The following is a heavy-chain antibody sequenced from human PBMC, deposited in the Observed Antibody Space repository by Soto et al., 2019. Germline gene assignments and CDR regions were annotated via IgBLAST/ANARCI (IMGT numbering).Heavy chain of an antibody. CDR1: GFTFSSYG. Sequence: QVQLVESGGGVVQPGRSLRLSCAASGFTFSSYGMHWVRQAPGKGLEWVAVIWYDGSNKYYADSVKGRFTISRDNSKNTLYLQMNSLRAEDTAVYYSARDGAAAGKRNAFDIWGQGTMVTVSS. D-gene: IGHD6-13*01. V-gene: IGHV3-33*01. CDR2: IWYDGSNK. CDR3: ARDGAAAGKRNAFDI. J-gene: IGHJ3*02.